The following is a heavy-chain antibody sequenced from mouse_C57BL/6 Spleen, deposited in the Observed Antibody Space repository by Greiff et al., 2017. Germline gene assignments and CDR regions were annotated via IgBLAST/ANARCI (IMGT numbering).Heavy chain of an antibody. CDR2: IYPGSGST. J-gene: IGHJ4*01. D-gene: IGHD2-4*01. Sequence: QVQLQQPGAELVKPGASVKMSCKASGYTFTSYWITWVKQRPGQGLEWIGDIYPGSGSTNYNEKFKSKATLTVDTSSSTAYMQLSSLTSEDSAVYYCARVYYDYGGYAMDYWGQGTSVTVSS. V-gene: IGHV1-55*01. CDR3: ARVYYDYGGYAMDY. CDR1: GYTFTSYW.